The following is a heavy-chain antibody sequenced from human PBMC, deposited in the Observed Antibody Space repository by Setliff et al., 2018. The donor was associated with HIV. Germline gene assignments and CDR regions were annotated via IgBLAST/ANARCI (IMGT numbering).Heavy chain of an antibody. CDR2: INTNTGNP. J-gene: IGHJ4*02. V-gene: IGHV7-4-1*02. CDR3: TTGID. Sequence: ASVKVSCKASGYTFTNYIMNWVRQAPGQGLEWMGWINTNTGNPTYDQGFTGRFVFSLDPSVNTAYLEISGLKIEDTAVYYCTTGIDWGQGTLVTVSS. CDR1: GYTFTNYI.